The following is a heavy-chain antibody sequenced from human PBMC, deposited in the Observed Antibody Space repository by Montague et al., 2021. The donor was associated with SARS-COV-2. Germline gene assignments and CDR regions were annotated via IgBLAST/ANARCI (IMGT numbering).Heavy chain of an antibody. CDR2: IYYSGTT. D-gene: IGHD3-10*01. V-gene: IGHV4-39*02. CDR3: ARGMIRGVTTPFDY. J-gene: IGHJ4*02. Sequence: SETLSLTCSVSSGSIISSGYYWGWIRQPPGKELEWIGNIYYSGTTYYNPYLQSRGTISVDTSKNHLSLRLSSVTAADTAVYFCARGMIRGVTTPFDYWGQGSQVTGPS. CDR1: SGSIISSGYY.